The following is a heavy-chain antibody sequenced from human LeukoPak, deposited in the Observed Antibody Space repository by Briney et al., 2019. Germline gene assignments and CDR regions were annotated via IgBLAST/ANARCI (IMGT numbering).Heavy chain of an antibody. V-gene: IGHV3-23*01. Sequence: GGSLRLSCAASGFTFSSYAMSWVRQAPGKGLEWVSAISGSGGSTYYADSVKGRFTISRDNSKNTLYLQMNSLRAEDTAVYYCARSVAGHEGPFDYWGQGTLVTVSS. D-gene: IGHD6-19*01. CDR1: GFTFSSYA. CDR3: ARSVAGHEGPFDY. CDR2: ISGSGGST. J-gene: IGHJ4*02.